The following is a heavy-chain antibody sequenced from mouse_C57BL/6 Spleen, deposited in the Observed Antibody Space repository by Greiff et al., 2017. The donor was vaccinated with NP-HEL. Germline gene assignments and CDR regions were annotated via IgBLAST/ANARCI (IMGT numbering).Heavy chain of an antibody. CDR1: GYSFTDYN. Sequence: QLQESGPELVKPGASVKISCKASGYSFTDYNMNWVQQSNGKSLEWIGVINPNYGTTSYNQKFKGKATLTVDQSSSTAYMQLNSLTSEDSAVYYCAQLNYDDDVYAMDYWGQGTSVTVSS. D-gene: IGHD2-4*01. CDR2: INPNYGTT. CDR3: AQLNYDDDVYAMDY. V-gene: IGHV1-39*01. J-gene: IGHJ4*01.